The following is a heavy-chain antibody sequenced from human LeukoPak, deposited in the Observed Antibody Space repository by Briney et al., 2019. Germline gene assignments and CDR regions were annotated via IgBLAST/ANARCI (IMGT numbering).Heavy chain of an antibody. CDR3: GRGGTGSRYFDY. CDR1: GFIFSNNG. Sequence: GGSLRLSRAPSGFIFSNNGMHWVRQAPGKGLEWVAVISYDGRDKYYADSVKGRFTISRDNSTNTLFLQMNSARTEDTAVYYCGRGGTGSRYFDYWGQGTLVTVSS. J-gene: IGHJ4*02. D-gene: IGHD1-14*01. CDR2: ISYDGRDK. V-gene: IGHV3-30*03.